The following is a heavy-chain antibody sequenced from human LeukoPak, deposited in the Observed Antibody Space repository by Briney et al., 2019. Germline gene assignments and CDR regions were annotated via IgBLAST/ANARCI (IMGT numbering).Heavy chain of an antibody. CDR1: GYTFTDYY. CDR2: INPNSGGT. D-gene: IGHD6-13*01. CDR3: ARVRIGQQLDKYYYYAMDV. Sequence: ASVNVSCKASGYTFTDYYMHWVRPAPGQGLEWMGWINPNSGGTNYAQKSKGRVTMTTDTSIRTAYMKVSRLRSDDTAVYSCARVRIGQQLDKYYYYAMDVWGQGTTVSVSS. V-gene: IGHV1-2*02. J-gene: IGHJ6*02.